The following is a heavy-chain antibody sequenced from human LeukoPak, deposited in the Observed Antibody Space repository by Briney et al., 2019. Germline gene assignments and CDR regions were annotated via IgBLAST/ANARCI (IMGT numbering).Heavy chain of an antibody. CDR2: IYPGDSDT. J-gene: IGHJ5*02. D-gene: IGHD2-15*01. CDR3: ARSQGYCSGGSCLQGDWFDP. V-gene: IGHV5-51*01. Sequence: GESLKISCKDSGYSFTNYWIGWVRQMPGKGLEWMGIIYPGDSDTRYSPSFQGQVTVSADKSISTAYLQWGSLKASDTAMYYCARSQGYCSGGSCLQGDWFDPWGQGTLVTVSS. CDR1: GYSFTNYW.